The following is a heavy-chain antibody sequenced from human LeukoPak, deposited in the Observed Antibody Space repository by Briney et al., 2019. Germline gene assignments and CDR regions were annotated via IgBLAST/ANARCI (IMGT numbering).Heavy chain of an antibody. J-gene: IGHJ4*02. V-gene: IGHV4-59*01. CDR3: ARLKGGRLYHFDY. CDR1: GGSISSYY. Sequence: SETLSLTCTVSGGSISSYYWSWIRQPPGKGLEWIGYIYYSGSTNYNPSLKSRVTISVDTSKNQFSLELSSVTAADTAVYYCARLKGGRLYHFDYWGQGTLVTVSS. CDR2: IYYSGST. D-gene: IGHD2-8*01.